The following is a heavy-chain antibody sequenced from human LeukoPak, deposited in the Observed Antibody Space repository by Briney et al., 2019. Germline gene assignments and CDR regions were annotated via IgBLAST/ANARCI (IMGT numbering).Heavy chain of an antibody. CDR2: ITGSGETT. D-gene: IGHD6-19*01. CDR3: AKAMAGSTYYFDS. J-gene: IGHJ4*02. V-gene: IGHV3-23*01. Sequence: GGSLRLSCAASGFTFSIYGMSWVRQAPGKGLEWVSSITGSGETTYYAGSVKGHFTISRDNSKNTLYLQMNSLRAEDTAVYYCAKAMAGSTYYFDSWGQGTLVTVSS. CDR1: GFTFSIYG.